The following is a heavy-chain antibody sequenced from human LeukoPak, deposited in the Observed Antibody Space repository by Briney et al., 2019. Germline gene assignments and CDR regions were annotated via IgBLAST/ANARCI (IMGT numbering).Heavy chain of an antibody. Sequence: SETPSLTCTVSGGSISSYYWSWIRQPPGKGLEWIGYIYYSGSTNYNPSLKSRVTISVDTSKNQFSLKLSSVTAADTAVYYCARRSRREVASNPFQFDYWGQGTLVTVSS. CDR2: IYYSGST. V-gene: IGHV4-59*01. D-gene: IGHD5-12*01. CDR1: GGSISSYY. J-gene: IGHJ4*02. CDR3: ARRSRREVASNPFQFDY.